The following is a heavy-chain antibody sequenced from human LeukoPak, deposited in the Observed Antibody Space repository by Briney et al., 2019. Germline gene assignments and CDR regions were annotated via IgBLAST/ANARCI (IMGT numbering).Heavy chain of an antibody. Sequence: SETLSLTCTVSGGSISSYYWSWIRQPPGKGLEWIGYIYYSGSTNYNPSLKSRVTISVDMSKNQFSLKLSSVTAADTAVYYCARGRYGYSSSFDYWGQGTLVTVSS. CDR3: ARGRYGYSSSFDY. J-gene: IGHJ4*02. D-gene: IGHD6-19*01. CDR1: GGSISSYY. V-gene: IGHV4-59*01. CDR2: IYYSGST.